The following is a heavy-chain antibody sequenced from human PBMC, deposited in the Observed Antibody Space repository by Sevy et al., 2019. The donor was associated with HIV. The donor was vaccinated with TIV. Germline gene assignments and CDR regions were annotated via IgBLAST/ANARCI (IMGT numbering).Heavy chain of an antibody. D-gene: IGHD2-21*02. CDR2: IYYSGST. J-gene: IGHJ4*02. Sequence: SETVSLTCTVSGGSISSYYWSWIRQPPGKGLEWIGYIYYSGSTNYNPSLKSRVTISVDTSKNQFSLKLSSVTAADTAVYYCARGGCGGDCFTNWGQGTLVTVSS. CDR1: GGSISSYY. V-gene: IGHV4-59*01. CDR3: ARGGCGGDCFTN.